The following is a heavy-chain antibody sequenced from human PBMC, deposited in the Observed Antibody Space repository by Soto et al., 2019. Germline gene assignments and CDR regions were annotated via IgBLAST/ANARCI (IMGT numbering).Heavy chain of an antibody. CDR1: GYTFTSYG. D-gene: IGHD3-22*01. Sequence: QVQLVQSGAEVKKPGASVKVSCKASGYTFTSYGISWVRQAPGQGLEWMGWISAYNGNTNYAQKLQGRVTMTTDTSTSTAYMELRSLRADDTALYYCARYYYDSSGYYPATAFDYWGQGTLVTVSS. V-gene: IGHV1-18*01. CDR3: ARYYYDSSGYYPATAFDY. J-gene: IGHJ4*02. CDR2: ISAYNGNT.